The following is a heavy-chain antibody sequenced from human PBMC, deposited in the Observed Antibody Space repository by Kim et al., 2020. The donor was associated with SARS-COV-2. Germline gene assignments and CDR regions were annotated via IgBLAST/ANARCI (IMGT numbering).Heavy chain of an antibody. CDR1: GGTFSSYA. V-gene: IGHV1-69*13. CDR2: IIPIFGTA. Sequence: SVKVSCKASGGTFSSYAISWVRQAPGQGLEWMGGIIPIFGTANYAQKFQGRVTITADESASTAYMELSSLRSEDTAVYYCARVGYSAPIAVADLGDYYYCSGIDVWGQGTPVTVSS. J-gene: IGHJ6*02. CDR3: ARVGYSAPIAVADLGDYYYCSGIDV. D-gene: IGHD6-19*01.